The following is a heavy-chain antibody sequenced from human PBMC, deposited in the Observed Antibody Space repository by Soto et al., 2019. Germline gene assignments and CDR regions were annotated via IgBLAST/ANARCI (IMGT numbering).Heavy chain of an antibody. D-gene: IGHD6-13*01. J-gene: IGHJ6*02. V-gene: IGHV1-69*01. CDR1: GGTFSSYA. CDR3: ARVTGIAAAGTGRGNYYYYGMDV. CDR2: IIPIFGTA. Sequence: QVQLVQSGAEVKKPGSSVKVSCKASGGTFSSYAISWVRQAPGQGLEWMGGIIPIFGTANYAQKFQGRVTITADESTSTAYMELSSVRSEDTAVYYCARVTGIAAAGTGRGNYYYYGMDVWGQGTTVTVSS.